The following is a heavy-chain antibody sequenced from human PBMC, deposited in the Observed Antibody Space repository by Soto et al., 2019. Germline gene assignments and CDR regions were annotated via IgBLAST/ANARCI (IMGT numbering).Heavy chain of an antibody. CDR1: GFTFSIYA. Sequence: PGGSLRLSRSASGFTFSIYAMHWVRQAPGKGLEYVSSISTNGGSTDYADSVKGRFTISRDNSKNTVYLQMSSLRVEDTAVYYCVKGEYYYDSSGYYPFDYWGQGTLVTVSS. CDR2: ISTNGGST. J-gene: IGHJ4*02. CDR3: VKGEYYYDSSGYYPFDY. D-gene: IGHD3-22*01. V-gene: IGHV3-64D*06.